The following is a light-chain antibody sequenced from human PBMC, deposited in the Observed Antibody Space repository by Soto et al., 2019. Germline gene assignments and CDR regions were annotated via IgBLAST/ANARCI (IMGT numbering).Light chain of an antibody. CDR1: QGISTY. CDR2: AAS. V-gene: IGKV1-9*01. J-gene: IGKJ4*01. Sequence: SQLRQSPSSLSASVGDSVTIACRASQGISTYLAWYQQKPGKAPKLLIYAASTLQSGVPSRFSGSGSGTDFTLTISRLQPDDFATYYCQQVINLPSFGGGTKVDI. CDR3: QQVINLPS.